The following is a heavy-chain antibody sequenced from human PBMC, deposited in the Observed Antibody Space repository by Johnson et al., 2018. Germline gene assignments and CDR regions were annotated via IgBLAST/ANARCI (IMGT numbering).Heavy chain of an antibody. CDR2: INHSGST. D-gene: IGHD1-14*01. CDR1: GGSFSGYY. V-gene: IGHV4-34*01. Sequence: QLQQWGAGLLKPSETLSLTCAVYGGSFSGYYWSWIRQPPGKGLEWIGEINHSGSTNYNPSLKSRVTISVDTSKNQFSLKLSSVTAADTAVYYCARGRVLTPRSYYYYYMDVWGKGTTVTVSS. CDR3: ARGRVLTPRSYYYYYMDV. J-gene: IGHJ6*03.